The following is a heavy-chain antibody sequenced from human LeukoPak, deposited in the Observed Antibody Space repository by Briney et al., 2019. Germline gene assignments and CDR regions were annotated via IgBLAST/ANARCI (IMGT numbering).Heavy chain of an antibody. V-gene: IGHV5-51*01. CDR2: IYSADSDT. J-gene: IGHJ6*02. CDR1: GYTFSTYW. CDR3: ARREYPDPTSLHYYYPLDV. D-gene: IGHD3-10*01. Sequence: GESLKISCKGFGYTFSTYWIAWVRQMPGKGLEWMGIIYSADSDTKYSPSFQGQVTISADKSTAFLQWSSLRASDTAMYYCARREYPDPTSLHYYYPLDVWGQGTTVTVSS.